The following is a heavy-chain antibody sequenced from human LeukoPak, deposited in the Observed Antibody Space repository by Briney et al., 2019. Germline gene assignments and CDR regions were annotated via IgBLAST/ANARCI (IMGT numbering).Heavy chain of an antibody. CDR3: APTRGSSSWPFDY. V-gene: IGHV3-74*01. Sequence: GGSLRLSCAASGFTFSSYWMHWVRQAPGKGLVWVSRINSDGSSTTYADSVKGRFTISRDNAKNALYLQMNSLRAEDTTVYYCAPTRGSSSWPFDYWGQGTLVTVSS. J-gene: IGHJ4*02. CDR2: INSDGSST. CDR1: GFTFSSYW. D-gene: IGHD6-13*01.